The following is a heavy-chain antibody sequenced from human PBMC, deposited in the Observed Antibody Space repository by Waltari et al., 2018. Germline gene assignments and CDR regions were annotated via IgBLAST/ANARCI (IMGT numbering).Heavy chain of an antibody. CDR1: GGSISSSSYY. D-gene: IGHD3-10*01. CDR2: IYYSGGT. V-gene: IGHV4-39*07. J-gene: IGHJ5*02. Sequence: QLQLQESGPGLVKPSETLSLTCTVSGGSISSSSYYWGWIRQPPGKGLEWIGSIYYSGGTYYNPSLKSRVTIAVDTSKNQFSLKLSSVTAADTAVYYCARGMVDNWFDPWGQGTLVTVSS. CDR3: ARGMVDNWFDP.